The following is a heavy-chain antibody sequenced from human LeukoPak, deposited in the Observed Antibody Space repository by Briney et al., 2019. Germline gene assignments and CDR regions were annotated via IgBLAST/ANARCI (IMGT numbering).Heavy chain of an antibody. V-gene: IGHV4-34*01. D-gene: IGHD6-19*01. CDR2: INHSGST. CDR1: GGSFSGYY. J-gene: IGHJ4*02. Sequence: PSETLSLTCAVYGGSFSGYYWSWIRQPPGKGLEWIGEINHSGSTNYNPPLKSRVTMSVDTSKNQFSLKLSSVTAADTAVYYCAVSIAVAGTGFDYWGQGTLVTVSS. CDR3: AVSIAVAGTGFDY.